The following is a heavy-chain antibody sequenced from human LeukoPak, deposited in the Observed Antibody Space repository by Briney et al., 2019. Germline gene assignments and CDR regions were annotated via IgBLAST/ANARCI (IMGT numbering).Heavy chain of an antibody. D-gene: IGHD2-15*01. J-gene: IGHJ6*02. CDR2: INPNSGGT. V-gene: IGHV1-2*02. CDR3: ARDGEDVARSGRVYGMDV. Sequence: ASVKVSCKASGYTFTGYYMHWVRQAPGQGPEWMGWINPNSGGTDYEQKFKGRVTMTRDTSLTTTYMELSSLTSDDTAVYYCARDGEDVARSGRVYGMDVWGQGTTVTVSS. CDR1: GYTFTGYY.